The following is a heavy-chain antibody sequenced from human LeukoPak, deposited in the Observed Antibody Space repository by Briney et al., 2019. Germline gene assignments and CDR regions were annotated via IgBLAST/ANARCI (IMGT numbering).Heavy chain of an antibody. CDR3: ARDPYSSGWYESDY. J-gene: IGHJ4*02. Sequence: GASVNVSCKASGYTFTSYAMHWVRQAPGQRLEWMGWINAGNGNTKYSQKFQGRVTITRDTSASTAYMELSSLRSEDTAVYYCARDPYSSGWYESDYWGQGTLATVSS. V-gene: IGHV1-3*01. CDR1: GYTFTSYA. CDR2: INAGNGNT. D-gene: IGHD6-19*01.